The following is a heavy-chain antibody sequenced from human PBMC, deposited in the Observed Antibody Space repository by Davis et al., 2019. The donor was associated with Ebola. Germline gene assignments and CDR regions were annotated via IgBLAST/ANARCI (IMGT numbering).Heavy chain of an antibody. D-gene: IGHD5-18*01. CDR2: ISGSGGST. CDR1: GFTFSSYA. CDR3: ARGRYGSGDY. Sequence: GESLKISCAASGFTFSSYAMSWVRQAPGKGLEWVSAISGSGGSTYYADSVKGRFTISRDNSKNTLYLQMNSLRAEDTAVYYCARGRYGSGDYWGQGTLVTVSS. V-gene: IGHV3-23*01. J-gene: IGHJ4*02.